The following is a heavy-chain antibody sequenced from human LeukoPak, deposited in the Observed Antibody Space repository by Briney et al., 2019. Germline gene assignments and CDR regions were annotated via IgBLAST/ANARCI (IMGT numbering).Heavy chain of an antibody. CDR2: IYTSGST. Sequence: SETLSLTCTVSGGSISSYYWSWIRQPAGKGLEGIGRIYTSGSTNYNPSLKSRVTMSVDTSKNQFSLKLSSVTAADTAVYYCARDRVQLGHNWFDAWGQGTLSPSPQ. J-gene: IGHJ5*02. CDR3: ARDRVQLGHNWFDA. CDR1: GGSISSYY. D-gene: IGHD5-18*01. V-gene: IGHV4-4*07.